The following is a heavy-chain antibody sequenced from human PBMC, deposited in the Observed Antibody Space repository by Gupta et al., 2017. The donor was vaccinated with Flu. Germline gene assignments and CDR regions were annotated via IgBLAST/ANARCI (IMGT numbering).Heavy chain of an antibody. J-gene: IGHJ4*02. V-gene: IGHV3-48*01. CDR3: ASYYYDSSDTHF. D-gene: IGHD3-22*01. Sequence: VRQVPGKGLEWLSYISGSGTTKYYADSVKGRFTISRDNAKNSLYLQMNSLRAEDTAVYYCASYYYDSSDTHFWGQGTLVTVSS. CDR2: ISGSGTTK.